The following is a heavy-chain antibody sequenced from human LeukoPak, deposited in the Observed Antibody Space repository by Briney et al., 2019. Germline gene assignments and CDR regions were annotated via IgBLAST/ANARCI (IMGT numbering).Heavy chain of an antibody. CDR3: AGFGYYDSSGYGY. CDR2: IKQDGSEK. CDR1: GFTFSSYW. Sequence: GGSLRLSCAASGFTFSSYWMSWVRQAPGKGLEWVANIKQDGSEKYYVDSVKGRFTISRDNAKNSLYLQMNSLRAEDTAVYYCAGFGYYDSSGYGYWGQGTLVTVSS. V-gene: IGHV3-7*01. J-gene: IGHJ4*02. D-gene: IGHD3-22*01.